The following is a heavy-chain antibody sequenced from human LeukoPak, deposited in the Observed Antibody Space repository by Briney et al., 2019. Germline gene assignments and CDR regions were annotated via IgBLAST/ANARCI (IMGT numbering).Heavy chain of an antibody. Sequence: GGSLRLSCAASGFTFDDYGMSWVRQAPGKGLEWVSAISGSGGSTYYADSVKGRFTISRDNSKNTLYLQMNSLRAEDTAVYCCAKDNPRAVAGTWLDPWGQGTLVTVSS. D-gene: IGHD6-19*01. CDR1: GFTFDDYG. V-gene: IGHV3-23*01. CDR2: ISGSGGST. J-gene: IGHJ5*02. CDR3: AKDNPRAVAGTWLDP.